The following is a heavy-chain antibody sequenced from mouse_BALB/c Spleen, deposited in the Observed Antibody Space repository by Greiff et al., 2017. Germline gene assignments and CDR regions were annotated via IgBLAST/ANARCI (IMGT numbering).Heavy chain of an antibody. CDR1: GYTFTSYW. J-gene: IGHJ2*01. CDR3: TRYDGYSFDY. D-gene: IGHD2-3*01. CDR2: IYPSDSYT. Sequence: VQLQQPGAELVRPGASVKLSCKASGYTFTSYWINWVKQRPGQGLEWIGNIYPSDSYTNYNQKFKDKATLTVDKSSSTAYMQLSSPTSEDSAVYYCTRYDGYSFDYWGQGTTLTVSS. V-gene: IGHV1-69*02.